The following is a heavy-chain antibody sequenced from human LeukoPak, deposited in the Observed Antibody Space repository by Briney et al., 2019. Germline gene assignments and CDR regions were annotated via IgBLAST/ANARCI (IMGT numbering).Heavy chain of an antibody. V-gene: IGHV4-39*01. CDR1: GGSISSSSHY. CDR3: ARNPLPKQQLVPLYYYYMDV. Sequence: PSETLSLTCTVSGGSISSSSHYWGWLRQPPGKGLEWIGSIYYSGSTYYNPSLKSRVTISVDTSKNQFSLKLSSVTAADAAVYYCARNPLPKQQLVPLYYYYMDVWGKGTTVTVSS. J-gene: IGHJ6*03. D-gene: IGHD6-13*01. CDR2: IYYSGST.